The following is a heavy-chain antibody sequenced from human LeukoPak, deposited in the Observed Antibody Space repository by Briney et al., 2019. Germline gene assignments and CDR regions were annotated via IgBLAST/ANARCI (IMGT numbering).Heavy chain of an antibody. Sequence: PGRSLRLSCAASGFTFSTYGMHWVRQAPGKGLEWVAVISYDGSKKYYADSVKGRFTISRDNSKNTLYLQMNSLRAEDTAVYYCAKLPATYDSSGYYLPHFDYWGQGALVTVSS. V-gene: IGHV3-30*18. CDR1: GFTFSTYG. J-gene: IGHJ4*02. CDR3: AKLPATYDSSGYYLPHFDY. D-gene: IGHD3-22*01. CDR2: ISYDGSKK.